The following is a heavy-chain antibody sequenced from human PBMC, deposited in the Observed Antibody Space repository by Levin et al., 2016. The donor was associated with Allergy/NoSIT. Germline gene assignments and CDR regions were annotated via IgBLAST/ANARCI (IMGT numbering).Heavy chain of an antibody. V-gene: IGHV1-3*01. CDR3: ASGRRGTSYLDY. Sequence: ASVKVSCKTSGYTFTNYAIHWVRQAPGQRLEWMGWINSGNGDTRYSQRFQDRLTITRDTSASTAYIELSSLTSEDTAVYYCASGRRGTSYLDYWGQGTLVVVSS. J-gene: IGHJ4*02. D-gene: IGHD2-15*01. CDR2: INSGNGDT. CDR1: GYTFTNYA.